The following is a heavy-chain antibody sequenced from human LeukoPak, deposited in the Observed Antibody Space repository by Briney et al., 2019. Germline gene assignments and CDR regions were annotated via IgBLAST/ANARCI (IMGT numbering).Heavy chain of an antibody. CDR1: GGSFSGYY. D-gene: IGHD3-10*01. Sequence: SETLSLTCAVYGGSFSGYYWSWIRQPPGKGLEWTGEINHSGSTNYNPSLKSRVTISVDTSKNQFSLKLSSVTAVDTAVYYCAREGGSYYLYYFDYWGQGTLVTVSS. J-gene: IGHJ4*02. CDR2: INHSGST. V-gene: IGHV4-34*01. CDR3: AREGGSYYLYYFDY.